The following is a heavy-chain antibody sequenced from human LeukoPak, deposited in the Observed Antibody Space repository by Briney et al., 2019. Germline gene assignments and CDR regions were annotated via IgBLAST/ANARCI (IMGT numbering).Heavy chain of an antibody. V-gene: IGHV4-39*01. CDR1: GDLISSWRYY. CDR2: IYYRGST. Sequence: SETLSLTCTVSGDLISSWRYYWRWIRQPPGKGLEWIGNIYYRGSTYFNPSLKSRATMSVDTSKNQFSLKLSSVTAAYTAVYYCARRGTVVVTAFDYWGQGALVTVS. D-gene: IGHD2-21*02. CDR3: ARRGTVVVTAFDY. J-gene: IGHJ4*02.